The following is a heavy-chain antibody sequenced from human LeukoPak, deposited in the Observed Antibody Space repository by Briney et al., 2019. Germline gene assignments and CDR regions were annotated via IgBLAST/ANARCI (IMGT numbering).Heavy chain of an antibody. CDR1: GGSISSSSYY. CDR2: INHSGST. V-gene: IGHV4-39*07. J-gene: IGHJ4*02. Sequence: SETLSLTCTVSGGSISSSSYYWGWIRQPPGKGLEWIGEINHSGSTNYNPSLKSRVTISVDTSKNQFSLKLSSVTAADTAVYYCARRTVNVDTAMEWAFDYWGQGTLVTVSS. D-gene: IGHD5-18*01. CDR3: ARRTVNVDTAMEWAFDY.